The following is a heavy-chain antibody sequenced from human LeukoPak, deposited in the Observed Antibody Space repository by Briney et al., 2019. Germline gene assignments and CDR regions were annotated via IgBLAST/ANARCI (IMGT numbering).Heavy chain of an antibody. Sequence: GGSLRLSCAASGFTFSSYGMHWVRQAPGKGLEWVAVIWYDGSNKYYADSVKGRFTISRDNSKNTLYLQMNSLRAEDTAVYYCANHGYGDYAYWYFDLWGRGTLVTVSS. CDR2: IWYDGSNK. J-gene: IGHJ2*01. CDR3: ANHGYGDYAYWYFDL. D-gene: IGHD4-17*01. V-gene: IGHV3-33*06. CDR1: GFTFSSYG.